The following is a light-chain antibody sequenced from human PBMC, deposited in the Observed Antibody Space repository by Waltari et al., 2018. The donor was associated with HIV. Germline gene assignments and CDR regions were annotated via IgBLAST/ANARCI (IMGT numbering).Light chain of an antibody. V-gene: IGLV1-40*01. Sequence: SVLMQPPSVSGAPGQRVTISCTGNTSNIGPNHDVQWYQHFQGTAPKLLIYGDSIRPSGVPDRFSGSKAGTSASLAITGLQAEDEGYYYCQSYDNTLSGSRVFGGGTKVTVL. CDR2: GDS. J-gene: IGLJ3*02. CDR3: QSYDNTLSGSRV. CDR1: TSNIGPNHD.